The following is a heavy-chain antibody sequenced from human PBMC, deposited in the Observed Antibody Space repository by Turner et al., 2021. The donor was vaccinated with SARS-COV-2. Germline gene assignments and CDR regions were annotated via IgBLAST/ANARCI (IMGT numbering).Heavy chain of an antibody. J-gene: IGHJ3*02. D-gene: IGHD2-2*01. CDR2: INSDGRCI. CDR3: ARESKSQPPQTDAFDI. CDR1: GFTFSNYW. V-gene: IGHV3-74*01. Sequence: EEQLVESGGNLVQSGGSLRLSCVASGFTFSNYWMHWVRQGPGKGLVWVSRINSDGRCISYADSVKGRFSISRDNAKNTLYLQMDSLRAEDTAVYYCARESKSQPPQTDAFDIWGQGTVVSVSS.